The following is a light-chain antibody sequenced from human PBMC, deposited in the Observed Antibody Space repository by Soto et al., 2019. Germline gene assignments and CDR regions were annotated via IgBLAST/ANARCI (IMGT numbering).Light chain of an antibody. CDR1: PDLSSF. J-gene: IGKJ4*01. Sequence: DIQLTQSPSFLSASVGDRVTLTCRARPDLSSFLAWYQQKPGKAPKLLIYAASTLQSGVPSRFSGSGSGTEFTLTISSLQPEDFATYSCQQLNSYPLTFGGGTKVAIK. V-gene: IGKV1-9*01. CDR2: AAS. CDR3: QQLNSYPLT.